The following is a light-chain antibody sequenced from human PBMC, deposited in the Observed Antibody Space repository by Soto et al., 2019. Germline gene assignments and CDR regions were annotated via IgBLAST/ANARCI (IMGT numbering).Light chain of an antibody. CDR1: SSDVGGYNY. CDR3: SSYAGSNNDYV. J-gene: IGLJ1*01. V-gene: IGLV2-8*01. CDR2: DVS. Sequence: QSVLTQPPSASGSPGQSVTISCTGTSSDVGGYNYVSWYQQHPDKAPQLMIYDVSKRPSGVPDRFSGSKSGNTASLTVSGLQAEDEADYYCSSYAGSNNDYVFGTGTKLTVL.